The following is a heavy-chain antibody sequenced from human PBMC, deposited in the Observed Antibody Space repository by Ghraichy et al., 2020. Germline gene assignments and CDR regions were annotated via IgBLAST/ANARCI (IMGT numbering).Heavy chain of an antibody. CDR1: GYTFSNFY. D-gene: IGHD2-8*01. CDR3: ARDFNGRSFDI. Sequence: ASVKVSCKTSGYTFSNFYIHWMRQAPGQGLEWMGWINLHTGDKGYALDFQGRITLNWDTSSTMADMELTSLRSDDTAVYFCARDFNGRSFDIWGQGTMVTVSS. CDR2: INLHTGDK. V-gene: IGHV1-2*02. J-gene: IGHJ3*02.